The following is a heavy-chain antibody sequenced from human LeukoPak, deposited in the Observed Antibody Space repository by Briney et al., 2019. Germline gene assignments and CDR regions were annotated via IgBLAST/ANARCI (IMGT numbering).Heavy chain of an antibody. J-gene: IGHJ5*02. CDR1: GGTFSSYA. D-gene: IGHD6-13*01. CDR2: IIPGFGRA. V-gene: IGHV1-69*13. CDR3: ARGQQLVLLNWFHT. Sequence: SVKVSCKTSGGTFSSYALSWVRQAPGPGLEWMGVIIPGFGRATYAQKFQGRVTITADESTSTDYMELTSLRSEDTAVYYCARGQQLVLLNWFHTWGQGTLVTVSS.